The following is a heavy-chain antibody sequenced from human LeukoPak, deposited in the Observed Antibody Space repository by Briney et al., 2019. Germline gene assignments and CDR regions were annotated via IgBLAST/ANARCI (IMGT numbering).Heavy chain of an antibody. CDR2: MNPNSGNT. V-gene: IGHV1-8*01. CDR1: GYTFTSYD. J-gene: IGHJ6*03. CDR3: ARARRYSSSSDYYYYMDV. D-gene: IGHD6-6*01. Sequence: ASVKVSCKASGYTFTSYDINWVRQATGQGLEWMGWMNPNSGNTSYARKFQGRVTMTRNTSISTAYMELSSLRSEDTAVYYCARARRYSSSSDYYYYMDVWGKGTTVTVSS.